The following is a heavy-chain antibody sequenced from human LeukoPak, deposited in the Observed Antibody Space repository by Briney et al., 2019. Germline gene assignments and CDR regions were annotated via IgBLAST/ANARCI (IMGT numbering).Heavy chain of an antibody. Sequence: PSETLSLTCAVSGYSISSGYYWGWIRQPPGKGLEWIGSIYHSGSTYYNPSLKSRVTISVDTSKNQFSLKLSSVTAADTAVYYCARGCSSTSCYGFGAFDIWGQGTMVTVSS. D-gene: IGHD2-2*01. V-gene: IGHV4-38-2*01. CDR2: IYHSGST. CDR3: ARGCSSTSCYGFGAFDI. CDR1: GYSISSGYY. J-gene: IGHJ3*02.